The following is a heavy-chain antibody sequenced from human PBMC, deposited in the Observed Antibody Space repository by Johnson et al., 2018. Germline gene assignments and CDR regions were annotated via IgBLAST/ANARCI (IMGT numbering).Heavy chain of an antibody. D-gene: IGHD2-15*01. CDR3: AKGGYCSGGSCYEDY. CDR1: GFTFDDYA. CDR2: ISWNSGSI. V-gene: IGHV3-9*01. J-gene: IGHJ4*02. Sequence: VQLVESGGGLVQXGRSXRLXCAASGFTFDDYAMHWVRQAPGKGLEWVSGISWNSGSIGYADSVKGRFTISRDNAKNSLYRQMNRLRAEDTALYYCAKGGYCSGGSCYEDYWGQGTLVTVSS.